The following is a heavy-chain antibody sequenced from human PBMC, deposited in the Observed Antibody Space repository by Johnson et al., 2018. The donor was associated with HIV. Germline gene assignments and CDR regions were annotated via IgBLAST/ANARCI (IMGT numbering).Heavy chain of an antibody. CDR1: GFTFSGYW. CDR2: INQDGSEK. J-gene: IGHJ3*02. CDR3: ARDRWGSNMRSDAFDI. D-gene: IGHD3-16*01. V-gene: IGHV3-7*05. Sequence: VQLVESGGDLVQPGGSLRLSCAASGFTFSGYWMNWVRQAPGKGLEWVANINQDGSEKYYVDSVKGRFTSSRDNAKNSLYLQMSSLRAEDTAGYYCARDRWGSNMRSDAFDIWGQGTMVTVSS.